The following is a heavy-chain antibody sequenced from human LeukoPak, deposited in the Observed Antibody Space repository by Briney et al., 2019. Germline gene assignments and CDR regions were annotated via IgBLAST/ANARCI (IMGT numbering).Heavy chain of an antibody. V-gene: IGHV4-39*01. CDR1: GGSISSSSYY. D-gene: IGHD3-10*01. CDR2: IYYSGST. CDR3: ARQFAPMALYHFDY. J-gene: IGHJ4*02. Sequence: SETLSLTCTVSGGSISSSSYYWGWIRQPPGKGLEWIGSIYYSGSTYYNPSLKSRVTISVDTSKNQFSLKLNSVTAADTAMYYCARQFAPMALYHFDYWGRGSLVTVSS.